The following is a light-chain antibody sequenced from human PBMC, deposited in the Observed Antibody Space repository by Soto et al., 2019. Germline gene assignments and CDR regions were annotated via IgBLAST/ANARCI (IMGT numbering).Light chain of an antibody. CDR3: QQYRNWPRT. Sequence: EIVSTPSPATFSLSPGPRAILCSRASQSVSTFLAWFQQKPGQAPRLLVYGASTKATDMPGRFSGRGSGTEFTLIINNLQSEDFAVYYCQQYRNWPRTFGQGTKVDI. J-gene: IGKJ1*01. V-gene: IGKV3-15*01. CDR2: GAS. CDR1: QSVSTF.